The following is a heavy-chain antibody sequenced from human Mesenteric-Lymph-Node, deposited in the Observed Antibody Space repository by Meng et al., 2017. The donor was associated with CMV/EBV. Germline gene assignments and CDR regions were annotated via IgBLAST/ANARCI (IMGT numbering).Heavy chain of an antibody. CDR2: ISSGGETT. V-gene: IGHV3-23*01. D-gene: IGHD1-26*01. CDR3: ARDLYEWELLDPLGY. J-gene: IGHJ4*02. CDR1: GFTFSTYA. Sequence: GESLKISCAASGFTFSTYAMNWVRQAPGKGLEWVSAISSGGETTYYADSVRGRFTISRDNSKNTLYLQMNSLRAEDTAVYYCARDLYEWELLDPLGYWGQGTLVTVSS.